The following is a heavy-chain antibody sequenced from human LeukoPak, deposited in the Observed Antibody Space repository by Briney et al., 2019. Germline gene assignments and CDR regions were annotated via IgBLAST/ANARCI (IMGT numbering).Heavy chain of an antibody. CDR3: AKGPSGIAVAGSPKYFQH. CDR2: ISWNSGSI. D-gene: IGHD6-19*01. CDR1: GFTFDDYA. J-gene: IGHJ1*01. V-gene: IGHV3-9*01. Sequence: PGGSLRLSCAASGFTFDDYAMHWVRQAPGKGLERVSDISWNSGSIDYADSVKGRFTISRDNAKNSLYLQMNSLRAEDTALYYCAKGPSGIAVAGSPKYFQHWGQGTLVTVSS.